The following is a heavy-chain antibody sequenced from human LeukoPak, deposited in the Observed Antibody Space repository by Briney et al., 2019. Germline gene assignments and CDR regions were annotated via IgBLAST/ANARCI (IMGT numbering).Heavy chain of an antibody. J-gene: IGHJ4*02. CDR1: GFTFTSYS. Sequence: PGGSLRLSCAASGFTFTSYSMNWVRQAPAKGLEWVSSISSRSSYIYNADSVKGRFTISRDNAKNSLYLQMNSLRAEDTAVYYCASAADGYNYWGQGTLVTVSS. CDR3: ASAADGYNY. V-gene: IGHV3-21*01. D-gene: IGHD5-18*01. CDR2: ISSRSSYI.